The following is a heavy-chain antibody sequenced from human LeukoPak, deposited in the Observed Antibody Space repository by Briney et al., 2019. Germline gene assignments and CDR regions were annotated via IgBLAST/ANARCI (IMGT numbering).Heavy chain of an antibody. V-gene: IGHV3-53*04. D-gene: IGHD1-20*01. CDR1: GFNVNANY. CDR2: VYSGCYA. J-gene: IGHJ2*01. Sequence: PGGSLRLSCAASGFNVNANYMTWVRPPPDKGLEWVALVYSGCYAFYVDSVKGRSTISRHNSKNTVYLEMTSLRPEDTAVYFCARRTVFKYNLGGNWYLDLWGRGTLVTVSS. CDR3: ARRTVFKYNLGGNWYLDL.